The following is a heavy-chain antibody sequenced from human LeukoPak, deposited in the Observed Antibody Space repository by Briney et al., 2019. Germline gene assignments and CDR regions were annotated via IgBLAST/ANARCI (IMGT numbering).Heavy chain of an antibody. CDR3: ATLGGDTYYFGSASYPNWYFDL. V-gene: IGHV5-51*01. CDR1: GYTFTSYW. J-gene: IGHJ2*01. Sequence: GESLKISCQASGYTFTSYWIGWVRQMPGTRLECLGIIYPDDSDTTYSPSFQGQVTISADKSFSTAYLQWSSLKASDTAIYYCATLGGDTYYFGSASYPNWYFDLWGRGTLVTVSS. D-gene: IGHD3-10*01. CDR2: IYPDDSDT.